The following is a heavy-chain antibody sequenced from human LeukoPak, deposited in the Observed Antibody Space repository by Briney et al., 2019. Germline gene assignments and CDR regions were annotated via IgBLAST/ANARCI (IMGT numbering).Heavy chain of an antibody. D-gene: IGHD3-3*02. Sequence: PGGSLRLSCAASGFTFRTYALNWVRQAPGKGLEWVSAISDSGGAIYYADSVKGRFTMSRDNPKNSLFLQMNSLRAEDTAVYYCARIGSAAFTDYWGQGTLVTVSS. J-gene: IGHJ4*02. CDR1: GFTFRTYA. CDR2: ISDSGGAI. V-gene: IGHV3-23*01. CDR3: ARIGSAAFTDY.